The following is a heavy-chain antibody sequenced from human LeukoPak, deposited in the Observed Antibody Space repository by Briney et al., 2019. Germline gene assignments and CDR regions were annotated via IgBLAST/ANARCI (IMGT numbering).Heavy chain of an antibody. V-gene: IGHV3-53*01. CDR1: GFTASSNS. D-gene: IGHD4/OR15-4a*01. J-gene: IGHJ4*02. CDR2: IYSDNT. Sequence: HPGGSLRLSCTVSGFTASSNSMSWVRQAPGKGLEWVSFIYSDNTHYSDSVKGRFTISRDNSKNTLYLQMNSLRAEDTAVYYCARRAGAYSHPYDYWGQGTLVTVSS. CDR3: ARRAGAYSHPYDY.